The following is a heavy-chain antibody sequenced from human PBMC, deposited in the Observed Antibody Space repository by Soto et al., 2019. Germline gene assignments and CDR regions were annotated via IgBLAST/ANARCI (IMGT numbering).Heavy chain of an antibody. CDR3: ARDHRSTSLINWFDP. J-gene: IGHJ5*02. V-gene: IGHV4-31*03. CDR1: GGSISSGGYY. D-gene: IGHD2-2*01. CDR2: IYYSGST. Sequence: TLSLTCTVSGGSISSGGYYWSWIRPHPGKGLEWIGYIYYSGSTYYNPSLKSRVTISVDTSKNQFSLKLSSVTAADTAVYYCARDHRSTSLINWFDPWGQGTLVTVSS.